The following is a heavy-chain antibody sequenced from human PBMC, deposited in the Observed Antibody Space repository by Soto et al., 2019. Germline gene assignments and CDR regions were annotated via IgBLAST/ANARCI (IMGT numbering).Heavy chain of an antibody. V-gene: IGHV3-74*01. J-gene: IGHJ4*02. CDR1: GFTFSSYW. Sequence: EVQLVESGGGLVQPGGSLRLSCAASGFTFSSYWMHWVRQAPGKGLVWVSRINSDGRSTGYADSVKGRFTISRDNAKNTLNLRVSSLSAEDTAVYYCVITIPVVAAASRDDYWGQGTLVTVSS. CDR3: VITIPVVAAASRDDY. CDR2: INSDGRST. D-gene: IGHD2-15*01.